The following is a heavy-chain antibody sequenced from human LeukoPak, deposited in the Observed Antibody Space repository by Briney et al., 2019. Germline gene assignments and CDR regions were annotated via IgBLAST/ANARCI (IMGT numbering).Heavy chain of an antibody. CDR2: ISHSGST. Sequence: SETLSLTCAVYGGSFSGYYWSWIRQPPGKGLEWIGEISHSGSTNYNPSLRSRVTISVDTSKNQFSLKLSSVTAADTAVYYCASTHCSGGSCYNDYWGQGTLVTVSS. CDR3: ASTHCSGGSCYNDY. D-gene: IGHD2-15*01. V-gene: IGHV4-34*01. CDR1: GGSFSGYY. J-gene: IGHJ4*02.